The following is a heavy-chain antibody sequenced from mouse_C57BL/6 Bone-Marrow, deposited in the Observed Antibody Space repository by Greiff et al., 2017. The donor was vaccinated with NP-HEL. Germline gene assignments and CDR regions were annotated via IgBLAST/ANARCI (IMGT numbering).Heavy chain of an antibody. Sequence: VQLQQPGAELVKPGASVKVSCKASGYTFTSYWMHWVKQRPGQGLEWIGRIHPSDSDTNYNQKFKGKATLTVDKSSSTAYMQLSSLTSEDSAVYYCGLDSSGYGSYFDYWGQGTSLTVSS. V-gene: IGHV1-74*01. CDR3: GLDSSGYGSYFDY. J-gene: IGHJ2*02. D-gene: IGHD3-2*02. CDR2: IHPSDSDT. CDR1: GYTFTSYW.